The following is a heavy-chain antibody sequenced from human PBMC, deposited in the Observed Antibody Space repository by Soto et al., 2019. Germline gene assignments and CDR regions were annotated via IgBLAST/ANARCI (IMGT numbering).Heavy chain of an antibody. CDR3: ARDEYSSSSAGVDY. Sequence: SDTLSLTCAVYGGSFSGYYWRWIRQPPGKGLEWIGEINHSGSTNYNPSLKSRVTISVDTSKNQFSLKLSSVTAADTAVYYCARDEYSSSSAGVDYWGQGTLVTVSS. CDR1: GGSFSGYY. CDR2: INHSGST. J-gene: IGHJ4*02. D-gene: IGHD6-6*01. V-gene: IGHV4-34*01.